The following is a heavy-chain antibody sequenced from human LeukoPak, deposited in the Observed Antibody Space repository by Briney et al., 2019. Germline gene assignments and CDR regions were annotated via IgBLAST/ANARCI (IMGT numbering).Heavy chain of an antibody. CDR2: TYYRSNWYS. J-gene: IGHJ5*02. D-gene: IGHD1-1*01. V-gene: IGHV6-1*01. CDR1: GDSVSSSAS. Sequence: SQTLSLTCAISGDSVSSSASWNWIRQSPSRGLEWLGRTYYRSNWYSDYATSVKSRITINADTSKNQFSLQLNSVIPEDTAAYYCARDPDSSNEWGPFDPWGQGTLVTVSS. CDR3: ARDPDSSNEWGPFDP.